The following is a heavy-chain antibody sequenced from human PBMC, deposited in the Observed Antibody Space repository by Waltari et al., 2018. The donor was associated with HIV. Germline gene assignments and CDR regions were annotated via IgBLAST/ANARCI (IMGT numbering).Heavy chain of an antibody. CDR2: MKRKTDGGTT. D-gene: IGHD2-21*01. Sequence: EVQLVESGGGLVMPGGSLRLSCAASGFTFSDAWMSWVRQAPGKGLEWVGGMKRKTDGGTTDYAARVKGRLRISRDDSKNTLYVQMNSLKTADTAVDYCTTGGVVILNYYGMDVWGQGTTVTVSS. CDR3: TTGGVVILNYYGMDV. V-gene: IGHV3-15*01. CDR1: GFTFSDAW. J-gene: IGHJ6*02.